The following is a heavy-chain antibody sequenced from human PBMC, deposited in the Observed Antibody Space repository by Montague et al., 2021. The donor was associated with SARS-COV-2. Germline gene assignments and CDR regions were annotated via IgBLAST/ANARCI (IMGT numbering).Heavy chain of an antibody. J-gene: IGHJ4*02. CDR2: SNHLGTP. V-gene: IGHV4-34*01. CDR3: ARGRQHFNMIVVVMTGGEYYFDY. Sequence: SETLSLTCAVYGGSFSDYFWTWIRQPPGKGRNWMGESNHLGTPNYNPSSKGQAPLLFNPPKNQFSLYLGSVTAADTAVYYCARGRQHFNMIVVVMTGGEYYFDYWGQGTLVTVSS. D-gene: IGHD3-22*01. CDR1: GGSFSDYF.